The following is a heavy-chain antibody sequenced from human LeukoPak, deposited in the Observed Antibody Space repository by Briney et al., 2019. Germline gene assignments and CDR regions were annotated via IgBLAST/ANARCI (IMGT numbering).Heavy chain of an antibody. J-gene: IGHJ5*02. Sequence: PGGSLRLSCAASGFTFSSYAMCWGRHAPGQGLGRVSTIYGRDGGTYYSDSVKGRLTVSRDNSKNTLYLQVNSLRAEDKAVLYCAKLGYFSGGTCDRWLDPWGEGTLVTLSS. D-gene: IGHD2-15*01. CDR1: GFTFSSYA. V-gene: IGHV3-23*01. CDR3: AKLGYFSGGTCDRWLDP. CDR2: IYGRDGGT.